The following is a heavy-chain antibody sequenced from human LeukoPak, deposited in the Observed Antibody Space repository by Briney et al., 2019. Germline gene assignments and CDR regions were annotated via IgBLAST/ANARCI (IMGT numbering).Heavy chain of an antibody. D-gene: IGHD5-18*01. CDR1: GFTFSIYA. CDR3: TTEYAVDTAMVTAGDY. J-gene: IGHJ4*02. CDR2: IGDTT. Sequence: GGSLRLSCAASGFTFSIYAMSWVRQAPGKGLEWVSAIGDTTYYADSVEGRFTISRDNSKNTLYLQMNSLKTEDTAVYYCTTEYAVDTAMVTAGDYWGQGTLVTVSS. V-gene: IGHV3-23*01.